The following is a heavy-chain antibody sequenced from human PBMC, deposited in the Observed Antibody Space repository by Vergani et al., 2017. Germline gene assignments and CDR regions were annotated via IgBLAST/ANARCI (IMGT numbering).Heavy chain of an antibody. D-gene: IGHD1-1*01. CDR2: ISYDGTQK. CDR3: ATKSWGTPHCRRGQFRY. CDR1: GFTSSYYG. Sequence: QVHLVESGGGVVQPGRSLRLSCVVSGFTSSYYGMHWVRQAPGKGLEWVAVISYDGTQKYYADSVKGRFTISRDNSKSTLYLQMNSLRTEDTAVYYCATKSWGTPHCRRGQFRYWGQGTLVTVSS. J-gene: IGHJ1*01. V-gene: IGHV3-30*03.